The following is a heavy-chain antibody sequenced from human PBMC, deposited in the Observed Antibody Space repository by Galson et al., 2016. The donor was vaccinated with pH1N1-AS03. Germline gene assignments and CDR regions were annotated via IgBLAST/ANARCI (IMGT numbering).Heavy chain of an antibody. CDR2: ISGGGDWT. CDR1: GFTFTTFS. D-gene: IGHD1-26*01. V-gene: IGHV3-23*01. J-gene: IGHJ4*02. CDR3: ARDRVGASLLDY. Sequence: SLRLSCAASGFTFTTFSMHWVRQTPGKGLEWVSVISGGGDWTNYADSVRGRFTISRDNSKNTLFLQMNSLRAEDTAVYYCARDRVGASLLDYWGQGTLVTVSS.